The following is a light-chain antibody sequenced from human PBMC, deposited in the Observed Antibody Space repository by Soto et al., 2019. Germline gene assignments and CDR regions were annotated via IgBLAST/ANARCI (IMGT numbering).Light chain of an antibody. V-gene: IGLV6-57*02. CDR3: QSYDSSNHVV. CDR2: EDN. CDR1: SGSIASKY. Sequence: NFILTQPHSVSESPGKMVTISCTGSSGSIASKYVQWYQQRPGSAPTTVIYEDNQRPSGVPDRFSGSIDSSSNSASLTISGLKTEDDADYYCQSYDSSNHVVFGGGTKLTVL. J-gene: IGLJ2*01.